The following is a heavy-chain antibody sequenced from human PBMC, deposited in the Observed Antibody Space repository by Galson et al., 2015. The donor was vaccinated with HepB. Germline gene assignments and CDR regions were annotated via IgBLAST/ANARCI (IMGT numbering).Heavy chain of an antibody. D-gene: IGHD1-14*01. V-gene: IGHV3-48*01. Sequence: SLRLSCAASGFVFSAYSMTWVRQAPGKGLEWVSYIYRNGLTIYYADSVKGRFTISRDNAKNSLYLQMNSLRAEDTAVYCCARDSGITGADDYWGQGTLVTVSS. J-gene: IGHJ4*02. CDR1: GFVFSAYS. CDR2: IYRNGLTI. CDR3: ARDSGITGADDY.